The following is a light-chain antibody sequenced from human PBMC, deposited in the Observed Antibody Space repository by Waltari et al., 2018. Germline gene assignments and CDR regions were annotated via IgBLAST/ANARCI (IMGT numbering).Light chain of an antibody. CDR3: QQYYSDKT. J-gene: IGKJ1*01. V-gene: IGKV4-1*01. Sequence: DIVMTQSPNSRAVSLGERATISCKSSQSILSSSNNRNFLSWYQQKPGQPPKLLIYWASTRESGVPDRFSGSGSGTDFTLTISSRQAEDVAVYYCQQYYSDKTFGQGTKVEIK. CDR2: WAS. CDR1: QSILSSSNNRNF.